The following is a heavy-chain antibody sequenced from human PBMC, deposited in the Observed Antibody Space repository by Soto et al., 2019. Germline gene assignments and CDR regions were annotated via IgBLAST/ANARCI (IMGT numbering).Heavy chain of an antibody. J-gene: IGHJ6*02. CDR1: GGTFSSYA. CDR2: IIPIFGIA. D-gene: IGHD6-13*01. CDR3: ARAPRIAAAGTFADGYYYYGRDV. Sequence: ASVKVSCKASGGTFSSYAISWVRQAPGQGLEWMGGIIPIFGIANYAQKFRGRVRITADEPTSTAYMELSSLRSEDTAVYYCARAPRIAAAGTFADGYYYYGRDVWGQGTTVTVSS. V-gene: IGHV1-69*13.